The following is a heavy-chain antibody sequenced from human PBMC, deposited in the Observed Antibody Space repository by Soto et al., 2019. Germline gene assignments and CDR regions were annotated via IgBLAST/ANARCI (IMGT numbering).Heavy chain of an antibody. V-gene: IGHV3-53*01. CDR1: GFTVSSNY. Sequence: LRLSCAASGFTVSSNYMSWVRQAPGKGLEWVSVIYSGGSTYYADSVKGRFTISRDNSKNTLYLQMNSLRAEDTAVYYCARELRITMVRGVNDAFDIWGQGTMVTVSS. CDR2: IYSGGST. D-gene: IGHD3-10*01. CDR3: ARELRITMVRGVNDAFDI. J-gene: IGHJ3*02.